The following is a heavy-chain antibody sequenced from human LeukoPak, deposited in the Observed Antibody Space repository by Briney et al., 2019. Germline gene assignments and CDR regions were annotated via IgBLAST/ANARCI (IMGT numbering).Heavy chain of an antibody. J-gene: IGHJ4*02. CDR3: ARDYDYYDSSGWKYFDY. CDR2: ISAYNGNT. CDR1: GYTFTSYG. V-gene: IGHV1-18*01. D-gene: IGHD3-22*01. Sequence: VASVKVSCKASGYTFTSYGISWVRQAPGQGLEWMGWISAYNGNTNYAQKLQGRVTTTTDTSTSTAYMELRSLRSDDTAVYYCARDYDYYDSSGWKYFDYWGQGTLVTVSS.